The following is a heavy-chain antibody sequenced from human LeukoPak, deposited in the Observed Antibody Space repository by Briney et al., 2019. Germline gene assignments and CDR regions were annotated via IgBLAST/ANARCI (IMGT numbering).Heavy chain of an antibody. CDR1: GGSFSGYY. V-gene: IGHV4-34*01. CDR3: AKGLGAVTPHYMDV. D-gene: IGHD4-11*01. Sequence: SETLSLTCAVYGGSFSGYYWSWIRQPPGKGLEWIGEINHSGSTNYNPSLKSRVTLSVDTSKNQFSLKLSSVTAADTAVYYCAKGLGAVTPHYMDVWGKGTTVTVSS. J-gene: IGHJ6*03. CDR2: INHSGST.